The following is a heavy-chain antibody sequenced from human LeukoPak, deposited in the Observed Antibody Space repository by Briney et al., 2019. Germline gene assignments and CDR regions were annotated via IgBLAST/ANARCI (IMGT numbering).Heavy chain of an antibody. Sequence: GGSLRLSCAASGFTFSDYWMTWVRQAPGKGLEWVANIKQDGSEKDYVDSVKGRFTISRDNAKNSLYLQMDSLRVEDTAVYYCARKGGYGSGYYYGGQGTLVTVSS. CDR2: IKQDGSEK. D-gene: IGHD2-15*01. V-gene: IGHV3-7*01. J-gene: IGHJ4*02. CDR1: GFTFSDYW. CDR3: ARKGGYGSGYYY.